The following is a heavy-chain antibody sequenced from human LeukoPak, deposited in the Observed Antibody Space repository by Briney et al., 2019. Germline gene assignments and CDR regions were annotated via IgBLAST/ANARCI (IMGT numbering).Heavy chain of an antibody. D-gene: IGHD5-18*01. CDR1: GGSFSGYY. CDR2: INHSGRT. V-gene: IGHV4-34*01. J-gene: IGHJ4*02. Sequence: SETLPLTRAVYGGSFSGYYWSWIRQPPGKGLEWSGEINHSGRTNHNPSLKSRLPISVDPPKYHFSLKPRSEPAAHPPVFLCGRSTRGYSYGQSRAQWGYWGQRTLVTVSS. CDR3: GRSTRGYSYGQSRAQWGY.